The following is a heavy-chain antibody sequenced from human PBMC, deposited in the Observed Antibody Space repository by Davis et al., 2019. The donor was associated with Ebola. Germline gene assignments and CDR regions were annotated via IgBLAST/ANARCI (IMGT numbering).Heavy chain of an antibody. J-gene: IGHJ4*02. V-gene: IGHV5-51*01. CDR2: IFPGDSDV. CDR3: ARQAYNIPYGDF. CDR1: GYSFTSYW. Sequence: GGSLRLSCKASGYSFTSYWIGWVRQMPGKGLEWVGIIFPGDSDVRYSPSFRGLVTISADRSISTAYLQWSSLRASDTAVYYCARQAYNIPYGDFWGQGTLVTVSS. D-gene: IGHD1-14*01.